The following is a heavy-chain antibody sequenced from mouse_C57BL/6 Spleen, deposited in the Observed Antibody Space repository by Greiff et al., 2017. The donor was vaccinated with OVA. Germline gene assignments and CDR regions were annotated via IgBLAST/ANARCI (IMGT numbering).Heavy chain of an antibody. CDR2: IYPGSGST. CDR1: GYTFTSYW. CDR3: ARWDYHHFDY. D-gene: IGHD2-4*01. J-gene: IGHJ2*01. V-gene: IGHV1-55*01. Sequence: VKLQESGAELVKPGASVKMSCKASGYTFTSYWITWVKQRPGQGLEWIGDIYPGSGSTNYNEKFKSKATLTVDTSSSTAYMQLSSLTSEDSAVYYCARWDYHHFDYWGQGTTLTVSS.